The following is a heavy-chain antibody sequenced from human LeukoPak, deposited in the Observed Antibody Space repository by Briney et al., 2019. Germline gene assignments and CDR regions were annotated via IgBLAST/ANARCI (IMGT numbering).Heavy chain of an antibody. CDR1: GFTFSSYS. CDR3: ARDKNYYDSSGRRKVTDY. D-gene: IGHD3-22*01. V-gene: IGHV3-21*01. J-gene: IGHJ4*02. CDR2: ISTSSSYI. Sequence: PGGSLRLSCAASGFTFSSYSMTWVRQAPGKGLEWVSSISTSSSYIYYADSVKGRFTISRDNAKNSLYLQMNSLRAEDTAIYYCARDKNYYDSSGRRKVTDYWGQGTLVTVSS.